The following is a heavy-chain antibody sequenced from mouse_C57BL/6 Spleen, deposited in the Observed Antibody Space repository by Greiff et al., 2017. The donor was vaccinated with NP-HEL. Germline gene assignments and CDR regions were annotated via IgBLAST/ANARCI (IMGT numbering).Heavy chain of an antibody. Sequence: VQRVESGAELVRPGASVTLSCKASGYTFTDYEMHWVKQTPVHGLEWIGAIDPETGGTAYNQKFKGKAILTADKSSSTAYMELRSLTSEDSAVYYCTRQAIYYGSSPFAYWGQGTLVTVSA. V-gene: IGHV1-15*01. CDR1: GYTFTDYE. CDR3: TRQAIYYGSSPFAY. CDR2: IDPETGGT. D-gene: IGHD1-1*01. J-gene: IGHJ3*01.